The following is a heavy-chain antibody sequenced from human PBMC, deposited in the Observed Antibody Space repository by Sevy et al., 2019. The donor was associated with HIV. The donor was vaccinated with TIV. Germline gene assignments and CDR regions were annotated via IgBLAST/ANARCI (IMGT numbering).Heavy chain of an antibody. CDR3: AKVDVVVPVADYGMDV. CDR2: ISRSGGST. Sequence: GGSLRLSCAASGFTFSNYAMSWVRQAPGKGLEWVSSISRSGGSTYYADSVKGRFTISRDNSKNMLYLQMNSLRAEDTAVYYCAKVDVVVPVADYGMDVWGQWTTVTVSS. V-gene: IGHV3-23*01. CDR1: GFTFSNYA. J-gene: IGHJ6*02. D-gene: IGHD2-2*01.